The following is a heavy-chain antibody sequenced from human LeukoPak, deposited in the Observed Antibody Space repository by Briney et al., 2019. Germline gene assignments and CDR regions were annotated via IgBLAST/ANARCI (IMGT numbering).Heavy chain of an antibody. CDR1: GDSINSYY. CDR3: ARGRSGRFDY. CDR2: IYDTGAT. Sequence: SETLSLTCTVSGDSINSYYWSWIRQPPGKDLEWVGYIYDTGATLYKTSLKSRVTISIDRSKNQFSLNLTSMTAADTAVYYCARGRSGRFDYWGQGILVTVSS. D-gene: IGHD3-10*01. V-gene: IGHV4-59*12. J-gene: IGHJ4*02.